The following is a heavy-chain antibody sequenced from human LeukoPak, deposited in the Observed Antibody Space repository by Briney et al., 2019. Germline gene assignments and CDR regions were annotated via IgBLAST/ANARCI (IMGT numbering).Heavy chain of an antibody. J-gene: IGHJ5*02. CDR1: GYAFINYG. Sequence: ASVKVSCKASGYAFINYGIACGREAPGHGPEWLRGISRSTGHTHYVQNVQRRVTMTTDISTGTAFKELRRLRSDDTAVYYFGRVGRDCSSINCYWADWLDPWGQGTLVIVSS. D-gene: IGHD2-2*01. CDR2: ISRSTGHT. CDR3: GRVGRDCSSINCYWADWLDP. V-gene: IGHV1-18*01.